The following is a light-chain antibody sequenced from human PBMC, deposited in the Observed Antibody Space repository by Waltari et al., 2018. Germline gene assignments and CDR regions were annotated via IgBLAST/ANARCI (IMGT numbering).Light chain of an antibody. Sequence: QSALTQPRSVSGSPGQSVTISCTGTNFDVGGYNYVSWYQQHPGKAPKLMIYNVNERLSGVPGRFSGSKSGNTASLTISGLQAEDEADYFCCSYAGRSTWVFGGGTKVTVL. J-gene: IGLJ3*02. CDR1: NFDVGGYNY. CDR3: CSYAGRSTWV. CDR2: NVN. V-gene: IGLV2-11*01.